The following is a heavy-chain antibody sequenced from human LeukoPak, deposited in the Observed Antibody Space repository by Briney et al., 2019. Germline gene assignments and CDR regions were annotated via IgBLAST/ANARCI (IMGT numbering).Heavy chain of an antibody. D-gene: IGHD4-17*01. CDR3: ARGDDYGENGIIDY. J-gene: IGHJ4*02. CDR2: IYSGGST. Sequence: PGGSLRLSCAASGFTVSSNYMSWVRQAPGKGLEWVSVIYSGGSTYYADSVKGRFTISRDNSKNTLYLQMNSLRAEDTAVYYCARGDDYGENGIIDYWGQGTLVTVSS. V-gene: IGHV3-53*01. CDR1: GFTVSSNY.